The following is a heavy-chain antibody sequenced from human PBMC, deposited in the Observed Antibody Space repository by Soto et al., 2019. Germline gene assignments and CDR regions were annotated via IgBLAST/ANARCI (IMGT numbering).Heavy chain of an antibody. J-gene: IGHJ3*02. CDR3: ARDILGTAWVEAFDI. V-gene: IGHV3-33*01. Sequence: GGSLRLSCAASGFTFSSYGMHWVRQAPGKGLEWVAVIWYDGSNKYYADSVKGRFTISRDNSKNTLYLQMNSLRAEDTAVYYCARDILGTAWVEAFDIWGQGTMVTVSS. CDR1: GFTFSSYG. CDR2: IWYDGSNK. D-gene: IGHD1-1*01.